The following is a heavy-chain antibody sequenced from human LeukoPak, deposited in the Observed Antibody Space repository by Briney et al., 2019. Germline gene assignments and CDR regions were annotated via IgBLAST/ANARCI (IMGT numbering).Heavy chain of an antibody. V-gene: IGHV3-15*01. J-gene: IGHJ4*02. CDR1: GFTLTNAR. CDR2: IRSNADGGTT. CDR3: VTVYAPGTYYFNY. Sequence: GGSLRLSCEASGFTLTNARMSWVRQAPGKGLQWVGHIRSNADGGTTDYPAPVRGRFTISRDDSKNTLYLEMNSLEIEDTAVYYCVTVYAPGTYYFNYWGQGTLVTVSS. D-gene: IGHD3-10*01.